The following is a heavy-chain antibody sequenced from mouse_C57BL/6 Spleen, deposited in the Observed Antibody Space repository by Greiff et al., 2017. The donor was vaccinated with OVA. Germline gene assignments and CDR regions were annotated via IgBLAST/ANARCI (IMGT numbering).Heavy chain of an antibody. J-gene: IGHJ3*01. Sequence: DVKLVESGGDLVKPGGSLKLSCAASGFTFSSYGMSWVRQTPDKRLEWVATISSGGSYTYYPDSVKGRFTISRDNAKNTLYLQMSSLKSEDTAMYYCARLYYDYDAFAYWGQGTLVTVSA. V-gene: IGHV5-6*02. D-gene: IGHD2-4*01. CDR1: GFTFSSYG. CDR3: ARLYYDYDAFAY. CDR2: ISSGGSYT.